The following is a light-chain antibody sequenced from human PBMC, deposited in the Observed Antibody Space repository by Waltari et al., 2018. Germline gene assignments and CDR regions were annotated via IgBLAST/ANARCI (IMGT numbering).Light chain of an antibody. Sequence: EIVLTQSPATLSLSPGERATLSRRASHSVSNSLAWYQQKPGQAPRLLIYAASTRATGTPARFSGSGSGTDFSLTISSLEPEDFAVYYCQQRGNGLTFGGGTKVEIK. CDR1: HSVSNS. CDR3: QQRGNGLT. V-gene: IGKV3-11*01. CDR2: AAS. J-gene: IGKJ4*01.